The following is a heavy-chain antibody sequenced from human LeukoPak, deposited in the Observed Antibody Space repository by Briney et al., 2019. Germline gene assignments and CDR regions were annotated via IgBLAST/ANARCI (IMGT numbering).Heavy chain of an antibody. CDR3: ARGRTKHTIFGPAAGP. V-gene: IGHV4-34*01. D-gene: IGHD3-3*01. Sequence: SETLSLTCAVSGGSFSGYYWSWIRQPPGKGLEWIGEINHSGSTNYNPSLKSRVTISVDTSKNQFSLKLSSVTAADTAVYYCARGRTKHTIFGPAAGPWGQGTLVTVSS. CDR2: INHSGST. J-gene: IGHJ5*02. CDR1: GGSFSGYY.